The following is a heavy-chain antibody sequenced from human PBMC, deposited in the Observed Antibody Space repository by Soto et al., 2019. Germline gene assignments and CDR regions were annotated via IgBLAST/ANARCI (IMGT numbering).Heavy chain of an antibody. Sequence: SETLSLTCTVSGGSISSYYWSWIRQPAGKGLEWIGRIYTSGSTNYNPSLKSRVTMSVGTSKNQFSLKLSSVTAADTAVYYCARGRGYYDILTGYYNGYYFDYWGQGTLVTVSS. CDR1: GGSISSYY. D-gene: IGHD3-9*01. CDR3: ARGRGYYDILTGYYNGYYFDY. V-gene: IGHV4-4*07. J-gene: IGHJ4*02. CDR2: IYTSGST.